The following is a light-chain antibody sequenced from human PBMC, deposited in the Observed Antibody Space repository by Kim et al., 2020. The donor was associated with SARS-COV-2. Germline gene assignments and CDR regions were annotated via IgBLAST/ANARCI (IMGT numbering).Light chain of an antibody. CDR1: QNIGVF. CDR3: QRRDNWRGLT. CDR2: DAF. J-gene: IGKJ4*02. V-gene: IGKV3-11*01. Sequence: EVVLTQSPATLSLSPGERATLSCTASQNIGVFLAWYQQKPGHPPRLLIYDAFNRPTGIPGRFSGSGSGTDFTLTISSLEPEDFGVYYCQRRDNWRGLTFGGGTKVDIK.